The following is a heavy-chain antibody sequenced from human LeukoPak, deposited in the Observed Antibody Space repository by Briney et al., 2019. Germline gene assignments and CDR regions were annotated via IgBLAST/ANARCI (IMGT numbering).Heavy chain of an antibody. D-gene: IGHD3-22*01. V-gene: IGHV1-2*02. J-gene: IGHJ4*02. CDR3: ARIGYYDSSGYYYYFDY. Sequence: ASVKVSCTASGYTFTGYYMHWVRQAPGQGLEWMGWINPNSGGTNYAQKFQGRVTMTRDTSISTAYMELSRLRSDDTAVYYCARIGYYDSSGYYYYFDYWGQGTLVTVSS. CDR1: GYTFTGYY. CDR2: INPNSGGT.